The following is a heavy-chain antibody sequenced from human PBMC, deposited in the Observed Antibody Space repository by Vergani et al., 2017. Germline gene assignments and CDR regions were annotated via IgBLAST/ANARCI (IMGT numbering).Heavy chain of an antibody. D-gene: IGHD6-13*01. CDR3: ARHIKYSSSFDY. Sequence: QVTLRESGPALVKPTQTLTLTCTFSGFSLSTSGMCVSWIRQPPGKALEWLALIDWDDDNYYSTSLKTRLTISKDTSKNQVVLTMTNMDPVDTATYYCARHIKYSSSFDYWGQGTLVTVSS. CDR1: GFSLSTSGMC. V-gene: IGHV2-70*01. J-gene: IGHJ4*02. CDR2: IDWDDDN.